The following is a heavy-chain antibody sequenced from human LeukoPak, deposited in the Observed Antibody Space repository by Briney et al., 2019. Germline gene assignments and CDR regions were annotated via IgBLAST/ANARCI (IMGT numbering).Heavy chain of an antibody. D-gene: IGHD2-2*01. CDR1: GGSVSSISYV. CDR3: ARRPSWPSTSAFDI. V-gene: IGHV4-39*01. CDR2: IYYSGSA. Sequence: SETLSLTCGVSGGSVSSISYVWGWSRQPPGKGLQWIGSIYYSGSAYYNPSLQSRVAISVDTSRNQFSLKLTSVTAADTAVYYCARRPSWPSTSAFDIWGRGTMVTVSP. J-gene: IGHJ3*02.